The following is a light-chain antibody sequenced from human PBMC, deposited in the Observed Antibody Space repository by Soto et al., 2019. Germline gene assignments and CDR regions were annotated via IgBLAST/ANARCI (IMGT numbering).Light chain of an antibody. CDR2: EGS. CDR1: SSDVGSYKL. V-gene: IGLV2-23*03. CDR3: CSYAGSSTFPYV. J-gene: IGLJ1*01. Sequence: QSVLTQPASVSGSPGQSITISCTGTSSDVGSYKLVSWYQQHPGKAPKLMIYEGSKRPSGVSNRFSGSKSGNTASLTISGLQAEDEADYYCCSYAGSSTFPYVFGTGTKV.